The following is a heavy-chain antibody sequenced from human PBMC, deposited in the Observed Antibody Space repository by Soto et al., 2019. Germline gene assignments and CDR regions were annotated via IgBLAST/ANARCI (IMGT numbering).Heavy chain of an antibody. CDR2: IYPGDSDT. V-gene: IGHV5-51*01. CDR1: GYSFSTYW. Sequence: GESLKISCKGSGYSFSTYWIGWVRQMPGKGLEWMGIIYPGDSDTRYSPSFQGQVTISADKSISTAYLQWSSLKASDTAMYYCARSIAAAGYFDYWGQGTQVTSPQ. D-gene: IGHD6-13*01. J-gene: IGHJ4*02. CDR3: ARSIAAAGYFDY.